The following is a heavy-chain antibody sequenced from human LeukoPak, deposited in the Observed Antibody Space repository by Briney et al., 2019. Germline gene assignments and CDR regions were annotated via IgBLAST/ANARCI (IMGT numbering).Heavy chain of an antibody. CDR3: ARGLLWFGELPPGAFHI. J-gene: IGHJ3*02. D-gene: IGHD3-10*01. Sequence: ASVKVSCKASGYTFTSYGISWVRQAPGQGLEWMGWISAYNGNTNYAHNLQGRVTMTTHTSTSTAYMELRSLRSDDTAVSYCARGLLWFGELPPGAFHIWGQGTMVTVSS. V-gene: IGHV1-18*01. CDR2: ISAYNGNT. CDR1: GYTFTSYG.